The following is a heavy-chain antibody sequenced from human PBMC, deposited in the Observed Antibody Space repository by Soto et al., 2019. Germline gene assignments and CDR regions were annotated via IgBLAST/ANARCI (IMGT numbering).Heavy chain of an antibody. CDR1: GGSFSGYY. CDR3: ARGRDVNIVATNPGDY. Sequence: SETLSLTCAVYGGSFSGYYWSWIRQPPGKGLEWIGEINHSGSTNYNPSLKSRVTISVDTSKNQFSLKLSSVTAADTAVYYCARGRDVNIVATNPGDYWGQGTLVTVSS. V-gene: IGHV4-34*01. D-gene: IGHD5-12*01. J-gene: IGHJ4*02. CDR2: INHSGST.